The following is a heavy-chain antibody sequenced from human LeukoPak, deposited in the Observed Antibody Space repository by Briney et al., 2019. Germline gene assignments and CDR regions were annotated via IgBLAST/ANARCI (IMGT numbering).Heavy chain of an antibody. J-gene: IGHJ3*02. CDR2: IDWDDVK. CDR3: ARTLTTQGGFDI. Sequence: SGPTLVNPTQTLTLTCTFSGFSLSTSGMRVSWIRQPPGKALEWLARIDWDDVKFYSTSLKTRLTISKDTSKNQVVLTMTNMDPVDTATYYCARTLTTQGGFDIWGQGTMVTVSS. V-gene: IGHV2-70*04. D-gene: IGHD2-15*01. CDR1: GFSLSTSGMR.